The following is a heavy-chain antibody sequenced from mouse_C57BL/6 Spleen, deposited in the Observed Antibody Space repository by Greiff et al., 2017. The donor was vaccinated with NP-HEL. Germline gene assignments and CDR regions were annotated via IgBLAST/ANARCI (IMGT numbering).Heavy chain of an antibody. D-gene: IGHD1-1*01. CDR2: IHPNSGST. Sequence: QVQLQQPGAELVKPGASVKLSCKASGYTFTSYWMHWVKQRPGQGLEWIGMIHPNSGSTNYNEKFKSKATLTVDKSSSTAYMQLSSLTSEDSAVYDCARKGTTGWYFDVWGTGTTVAVSS. CDR3: ARKGTTGWYFDV. V-gene: IGHV1-64*01. J-gene: IGHJ1*03. CDR1: GYTFTSYW.